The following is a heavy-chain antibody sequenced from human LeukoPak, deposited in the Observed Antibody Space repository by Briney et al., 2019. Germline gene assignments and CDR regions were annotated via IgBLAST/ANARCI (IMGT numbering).Heavy chain of an antibody. CDR1: GFSFDDYA. D-gene: IGHD6-19*01. J-gene: IGHJ4*02. CDR2: ISGLGDII. V-gene: IGHV3-43*02. Sequence: GGSLRLSCAASGFSFDDYAMNWVRQAPGKGLEWVSLISGLGDIIHYADSVKGRLTISRGNSRNSLYLQMNSLTTEDTAFYYCAKMGDQWLSMDSRGRGTLVTVSS. CDR3: AKMGDQWLSMDS.